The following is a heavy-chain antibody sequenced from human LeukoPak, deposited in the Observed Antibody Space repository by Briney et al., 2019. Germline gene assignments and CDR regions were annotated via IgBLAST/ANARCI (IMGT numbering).Heavy chain of an antibody. CDR1: GYTFTGYY. D-gene: IGHD6-19*01. Sequence: GASVKVSCKASGYTFTGYYMHWVRQAPAQGLEWMGWISPNSDDTNYAQNFQGRVTMTRDTSISTAYMELSRLRSDDTALYYCARGRTRSGWLFDYWGQGTLVTVSS. CDR2: ISPNSDDT. CDR3: ARGRTRSGWLFDY. V-gene: IGHV1-2*02. J-gene: IGHJ4*02.